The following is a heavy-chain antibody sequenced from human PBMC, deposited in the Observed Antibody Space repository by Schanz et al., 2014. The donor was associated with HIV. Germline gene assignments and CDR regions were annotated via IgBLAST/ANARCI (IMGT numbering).Heavy chain of an antibody. CDR3: AKDRNYYDSRYRGKGNYYYYYGMDV. CDR1: GFTFDNYG. Sequence: QVRLVESGGGVVQPGRSLRLSCAASGFTFDNYGMHWVRQAPGKGLEWVAVISYDGSRKHFADSVKGRFTISRDNSKNTLYLQMKSLRAEDTAVYYCAKDRNYYDSRYRGKGNYYYYYGMDVWGQGTTVTVSS. D-gene: IGHD3-22*01. J-gene: IGHJ6*02. V-gene: IGHV3-30*18. CDR2: ISYDGSRK.